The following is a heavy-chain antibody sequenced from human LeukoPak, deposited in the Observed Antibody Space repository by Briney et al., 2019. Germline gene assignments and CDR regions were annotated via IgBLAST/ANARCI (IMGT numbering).Heavy chain of an antibody. CDR1: GYTFTSYY. Sequence: ASVKVSCKASGYTFTSYYIHWVRQAPGQGLEWMGGIIPIFGTANYAQKFQGRVTITADESTSTAYMELSSLRSEDTAVYYCATAGSYLDAFDIWGQGTMVTVSS. J-gene: IGHJ3*02. V-gene: IGHV1-69*13. CDR3: ATAGSYLDAFDI. CDR2: IIPIFGTA. D-gene: IGHD1-26*01.